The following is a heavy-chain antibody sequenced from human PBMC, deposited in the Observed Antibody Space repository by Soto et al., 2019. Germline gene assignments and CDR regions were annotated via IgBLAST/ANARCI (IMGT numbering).Heavy chain of an antibody. CDR1: GGTFRTAA. V-gene: IGHV1-69*12. Sequence: QVHLEQSGAEVKKPGSSVKVSCKASGGTFRTAAVSWVRQAPGQGLEWLGGIMPVFRTPDYAQKFQGRVTITADESTSTAYMEFSGLRSDDTAVYYCARDNARPQLGGNYYYILDVWGQGTTITVSS. J-gene: IGHJ6*02. CDR2: IMPVFRTP. CDR3: ARDNARPQLGGNYYYILDV. D-gene: IGHD2-2*01.